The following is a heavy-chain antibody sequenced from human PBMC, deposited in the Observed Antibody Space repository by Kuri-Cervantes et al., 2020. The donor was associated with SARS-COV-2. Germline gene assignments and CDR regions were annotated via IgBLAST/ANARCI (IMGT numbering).Heavy chain of an antibody. Sequence: GGSPRLSCAASGFTFSSYGMHWVRQAPGKGLEWVAVISYDGSNKYYADSVKGRFTISRDNSKNTLYLQMNSLRAEDTAVYYCAREGYSSGGTGGFDYWAQGTLVTVSS. CDR2: ISYDGSNK. CDR1: GFTFSSYG. D-gene: IGHD6-19*01. V-gene: IGHV3-30*03. J-gene: IGHJ4*02. CDR3: AREGYSSGGTGGFDY.